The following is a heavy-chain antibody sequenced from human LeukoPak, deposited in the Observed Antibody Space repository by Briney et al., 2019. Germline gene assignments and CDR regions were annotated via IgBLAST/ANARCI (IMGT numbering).Heavy chain of an antibody. J-gene: IGHJ4*02. CDR2: ISYDGSNK. D-gene: IGHD5-12*01. V-gene: IGHV3-30*18. Sequence: PGGSLRLSCAASGFTFSSYGMHWVRQAPGKGLEWVAVISYDGSNKYYADSVKGRFTISRDNSKNTLYLQMNSLRAEDTAVYYCAKGGSTHGGYDFLDYWGQGTLVTVSS. CDR3: AKGGSTHGGYDFLDY. CDR1: GFTFSSYG.